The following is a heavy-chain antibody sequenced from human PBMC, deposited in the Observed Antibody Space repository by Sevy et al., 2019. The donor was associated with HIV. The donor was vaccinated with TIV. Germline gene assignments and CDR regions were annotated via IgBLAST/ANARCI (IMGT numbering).Heavy chain of an antibody. J-gene: IGHJ6*02. CDR3: AGHVRDCSGGGCYSSYGMDV. CDR2: IYPGDSDT. D-gene: IGHD2-15*01. Sequence: GESLKISCKGSGYSFTSYWIGWVRQMPGKGLEWMGIIYPGDSDTRYSPSFQGQVPISADKSISTAYLQWSSLKASDTAMYDCAGHVRDCSGGGCYSSYGMDVWGQGTTVTVSS. CDR1: GYSFTSYW. V-gene: IGHV5-51*01.